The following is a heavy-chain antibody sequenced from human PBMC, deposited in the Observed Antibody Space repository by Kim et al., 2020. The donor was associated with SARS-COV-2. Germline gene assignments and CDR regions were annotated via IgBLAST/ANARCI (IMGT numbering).Heavy chain of an antibody. CDR3: ARGSTALTGMDV. V-gene: IGHV3-53*01. CDR2: LYSGRST. D-gene: IGHD5-18*01. CDR1: GFTVSSNY. Sequence: GGSLRLSCAASGFTVSSNYMSWVRQAPGKGLEWVSVLYSGRSTYYADSVKGRFTLSRDNSKNTLYLQMNSLRAEDTAVYYCARGSTALTGMDVWGQGTTVTVSS. J-gene: IGHJ6*02.